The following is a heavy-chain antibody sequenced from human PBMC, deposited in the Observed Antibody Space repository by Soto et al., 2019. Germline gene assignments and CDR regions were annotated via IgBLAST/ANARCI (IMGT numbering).Heavy chain of an antibody. CDR2: LSPTTGGT. CDR3: ARPPGYVTDWYYFDT. D-gene: IGHD3-9*01. J-gene: IGHJ4*02. Sequence: AAVKVSCKTSGNTLTSFYIHWVRQAPGQGLEWVGRLSPTTGGTNYAQHFQGRVTVTWDMSTFTAYMELSSLIYEDTAVYYCARPPGYVTDWYYFDTWGQGTQVTVSS. CDR1: GNTLTSFY. V-gene: IGHV1-2*02.